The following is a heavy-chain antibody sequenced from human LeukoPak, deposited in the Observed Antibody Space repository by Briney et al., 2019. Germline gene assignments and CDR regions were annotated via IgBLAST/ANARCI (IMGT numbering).Heavy chain of an antibody. D-gene: IGHD6-25*01. CDR2: ISGSGGST. V-gene: IGHV3-23*01. CDR3: AKDRLRLPF. CDR1: GFTFSTYG. Sequence: GGSLRLSCAASGFTFSTYGMSWVRQAPGKGLEWVSVISGSGGSTYYADSVKGRLTISRDNSKSTLYLQMNSLRAEDTAVYYCAKDRLRLPFWGQGTLVIVSS. J-gene: IGHJ4*02.